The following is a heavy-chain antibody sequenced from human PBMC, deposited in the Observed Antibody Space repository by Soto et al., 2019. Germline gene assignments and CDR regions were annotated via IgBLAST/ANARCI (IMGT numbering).Heavy chain of an antibody. CDR2: INPNSVAT. CDR1: GYRFTGYY. J-gene: IGHJ5*02. V-gene: IGHV1-2*02. CDR3: ARVGAGDGGWFDP. Sequence: QAQLVQSGAEVKKPGASVKVSCKASGYRFTGYYTHWVRQAPGQGLEWMGWINPNSVATDYAHKFQGRVTMTRDTSISTAYMELSSLTSDDTAVYYCARVGAGDGGWFDPWGQGTLVTVSS. D-gene: IGHD3-16*01.